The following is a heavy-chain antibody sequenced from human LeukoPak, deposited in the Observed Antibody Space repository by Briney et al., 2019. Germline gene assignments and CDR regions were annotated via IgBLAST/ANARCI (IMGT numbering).Heavy chain of an antibody. D-gene: IGHD2-2*01. CDR3: AREVAGYCSSTSCFPYYYYYYMDV. J-gene: IGHJ6*03. CDR2: IYYSGST. Sequence: SETLSLTCTVSGGSISSYYWSWIRQPPGKGLEWIGYIYYSGSTNYNPSLKSRVTISVDTSKNQFSLKLSSVTAADTAVYYWAREVAGYCSSTSCFPYYYYYYMDVWGKGTTVTVSS. CDR1: GGSISSYY. V-gene: IGHV4-59*01.